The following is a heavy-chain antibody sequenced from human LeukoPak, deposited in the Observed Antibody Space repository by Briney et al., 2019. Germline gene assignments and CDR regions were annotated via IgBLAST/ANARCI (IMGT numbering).Heavy chain of an antibody. J-gene: IGHJ4*02. Sequence: EASVKVSCKASGYTFTGHYMHWVRQAPGQGLEWMGWISPNSGGTKYAQKFQGRVTMTRDTSISTAYMEVSSLRSDDTAVYYCARGGTATSSPGDCWGQGTLVTVSS. CDR3: ARGGTATSSPGDC. CDR2: ISPNSGGT. V-gene: IGHV1-2*02. CDR1: GYTFTGHY. D-gene: IGHD2-15*01.